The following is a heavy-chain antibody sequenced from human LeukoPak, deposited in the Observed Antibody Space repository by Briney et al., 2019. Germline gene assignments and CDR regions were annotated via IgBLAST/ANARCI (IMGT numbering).Heavy chain of an antibody. CDR2: IYYSGST. CDR1: GGSISSYY. CDR3: ARQGRMATRGEFDY. Sequence: PSETLSLTCTVSGGSISSYYWSWIRQPPGKGLEWIGYIYYSGSTSYNPSLKSRVTISVDTSKNQFSLKLSSVTAADTAVYYCARQGRMATRGEFDYWGQGTLVTVSS. D-gene: IGHD5-24*01. V-gene: IGHV4-59*01. J-gene: IGHJ4*02.